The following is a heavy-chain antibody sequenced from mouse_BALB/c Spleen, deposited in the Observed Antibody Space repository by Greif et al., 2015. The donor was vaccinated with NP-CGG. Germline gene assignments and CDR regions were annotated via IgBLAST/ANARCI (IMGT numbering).Heavy chain of an antibody. V-gene: IGHV3-2*02. CDR2: ISYSGST. J-gene: IGHJ4*01. D-gene: IGHD2-2*01. Sequence: ESGPGLVKPSQSLSLTCTVTGYSITSDYAWNWIRQFPGNKLEWMGYISYSGSTSYNPSLKSRISITRDTSKNQFFLQLNSVTTEDTATYYCARFDGYGSRYAMDYWGQGTSVTVSS. CDR3: ARFDGYGSRYAMDY. CDR1: GYSITSDYA.